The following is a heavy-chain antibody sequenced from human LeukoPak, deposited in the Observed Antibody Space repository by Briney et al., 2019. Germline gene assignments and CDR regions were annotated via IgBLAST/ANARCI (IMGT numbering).Heavy chain of an antibody. V-gene: IGHV4-34*01. CDR1: GGSFSGYY. D-gene: IGHD6-13*01. CDR3: AITGYSSSYDY. J-gene: IGHJ4*02. CDR2: INHSGST. Sequence: SETLSLTCAVYGGSFSGYYWSWIRQPPGNGLEWIGEINHSGSTNYNPSLKSRVTISVDTSKNQFSLKLSSVTAADTAVYYCAITGYSSSYDYWGQGTLVTVSS.